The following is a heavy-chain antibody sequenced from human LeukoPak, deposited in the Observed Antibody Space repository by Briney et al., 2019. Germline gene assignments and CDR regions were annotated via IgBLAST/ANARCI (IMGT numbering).Heavy chain of an antibody. J-gene: IGHJ4*02. Sequence: SVKVSCKASGGTFSSYAISWVRQAPGQGLEWMGGIIPVFGTANYAQKFQGRVTITADESTSTAYMELSSLRSEDTAVYYCARDRGYCSSTSCPFYVYWGQGTLVTVSS. CDR2: IIPVFGTA. CDR3: ARDRGYCSSTSCPFYVY. V-gene: IGHV1-69*13. D-gene: IGHD2-2*01. CDR1: GGTFSSYA.